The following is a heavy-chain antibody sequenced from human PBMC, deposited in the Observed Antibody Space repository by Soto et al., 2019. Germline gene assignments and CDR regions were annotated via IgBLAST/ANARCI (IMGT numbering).Heavy chain of an antibody. CDR1: GFTFGDYA. CDR3: THSPAADTYWYFDL. Sequence: EVQLVESRGGLVKPGRSLRLSCTASGFTFGDYAMSWFRQAPGKGLEWVGFIRSKAYGGTTEYAASVKGRFTISRDDSKSIAYLQMNSLKTEDTAVYYCTHSPAADTYWYFDLWGRGTLVTVSS. D-gene: IGHD6-13*01. CDR2: IRSKAYGGTT. J-gene: IGHJ2*01. V-gene: IGHV3-49*05.